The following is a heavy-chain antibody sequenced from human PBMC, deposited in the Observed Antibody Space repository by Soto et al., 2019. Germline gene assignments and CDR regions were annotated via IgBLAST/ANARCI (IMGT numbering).Heavy chain of an antibody. Sequence: GESLKISCKGSGYSFTSYWIGWVRQMPGKGLEWMGIIYPGDSDTRYSPSFQGQVTISADKSISTAYLQWSSLKASDTAMYYCARSYDSSGYYRTFDSWGQGTLVTISS. V-gene: IGHV5-51*01. J-gene: IGHJ4*02. CDR3: ARSYDSSGYYRTFDS. D-gene: IGHD3-22*01. CDR1: GYSFTSYW. CDR2: IYPGDSDT.